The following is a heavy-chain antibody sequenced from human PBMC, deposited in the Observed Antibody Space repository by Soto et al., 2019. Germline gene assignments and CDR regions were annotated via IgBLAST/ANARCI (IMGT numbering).Heavy chain of an antibody. D-gene: IGHD1-1*01. V-gene: IGHV1-18*01. CDR3: ARDRGYKWNDGPDWFDP. CDR1: GYSYTSYG. J-gene: IGHJ5*02. Sequence: QVQLVQSGVEVKKPGASVKVSCKASGYSYTSYGISWVRQAPGQGLEWMGWISAYNGNTNYAQKLQGRVTMTTDTSTSTAYMELRSLRSDDTAVYYCARDRGYKWNDGPDWFDPCGQGTPVTVSS. CDR2: ISAYNGNT.